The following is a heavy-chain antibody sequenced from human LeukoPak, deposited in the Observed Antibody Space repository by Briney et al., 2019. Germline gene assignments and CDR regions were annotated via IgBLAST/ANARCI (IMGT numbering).Heavy chain of an antibody. J-gene: IGHJ4*02. CDR3: AKDAGSFFDH. Sequence: GGSLRLSCAASGFTFSSYGMSWVRQAPGKGLEWVSAISGSGSNTYYADSVKGRFTISRDSDKSSVFLQMNSLRVEDTAIYYCAKDAGSFFDHWGQGTLVTVSS. CDR2: ISGSGSNT. CDR1: GFTFSSYG. V-gene: IGHV3-23*01. D-gene: IGHD3-10*01.